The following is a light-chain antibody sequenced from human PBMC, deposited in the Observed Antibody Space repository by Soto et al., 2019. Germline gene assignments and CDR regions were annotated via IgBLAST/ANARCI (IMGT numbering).Light chain of an antibody. Sequence: VLTQSPSTLSLSPGERATLSCRASQSVSSNLAWYQQKPGQAPRLLIYAASTLQSGVPSRFSGSGSGTDFTLTISSLQPEDVATYYCQKYNNAPWTFGQGTKVDI. CDR2: AAS. CDR1: QSVSSN. J-gene: IGKJ1*01. CDR3: QKYNNAPWT. V-gene: IGKV3-15*01.